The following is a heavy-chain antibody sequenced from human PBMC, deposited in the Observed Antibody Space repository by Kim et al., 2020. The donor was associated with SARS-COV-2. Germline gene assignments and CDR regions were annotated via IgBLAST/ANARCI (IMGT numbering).Heavy chain of an antibody. J-gene: IGHJ3*02. D-gene: IGHD3-10*01. V-gene: IGHV3-9*01. CDR3: AKAGSGSYYIVSAFDI. CDR1: GFTFDDYA. CDR2: ISWNSGSI. Sequence: GGSLRLSCAASGFTFDDYAMHWVRQAPGKGLEWVSGISWNSGSIGYADSVKGRFTISRDNAKNSLYLQMNSLRAEDTALYYCAKAGSGSYYIVSAFDIWGQGTMVTVSS.